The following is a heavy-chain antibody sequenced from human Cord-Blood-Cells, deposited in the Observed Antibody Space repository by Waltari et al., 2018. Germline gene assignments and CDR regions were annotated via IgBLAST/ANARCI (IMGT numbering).Heavy chain of an antibody. J-gene: IGHJ3*02. CDR2: IYYSGGT. Sequence: QLQLQESGPGLVKPSETLALTCTVSGGSISSSSYYWGWIRQPPGKGLEWIGSIYYSGGTYSNPTLKSRVTISVDTSKNQFSLKLSSVTAADTAVYYCASWWSYYAFDIWGQGTMVTVSS. V-gene: IGHV4-39*01. CDR3: ASWWSYYAFDI. D-gene: IGHD1-26*01. CDR1: GGSISSSSYY.